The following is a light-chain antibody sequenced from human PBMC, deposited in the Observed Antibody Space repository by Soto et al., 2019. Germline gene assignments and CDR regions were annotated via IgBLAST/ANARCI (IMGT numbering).Light chain of an antibody. J-gene: IGKJ3*01. CDR3: QQSYSTPLT. CDR2: AAS. V-gene: IGKV1-39*01. Sequence: DIQMTQSPSSLSASVGDRVTITCRASQTIKNYLNWYQQKPGKAPKLLIYAASSLQSGSPSRFRGRGSGTAFTLTITSLQPEDFATYYCQQSYSTPLTFGPGTKVDIK. CDR1: QTIKNY.